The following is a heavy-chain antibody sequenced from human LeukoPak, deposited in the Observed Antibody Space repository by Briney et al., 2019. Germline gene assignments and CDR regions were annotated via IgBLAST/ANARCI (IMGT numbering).Heavy chain of an antibody. CDR1: GYTYTGYY. Sequence: ASVKVSCKASGYTYTGYYMHWVRQAPGQGLEWMGWINPNSGGTNYAQKFQGRVTMTRDTSISTAYMELSRLRSDDTAVYYCVRDPSNSSGRYAYFDYWGQGALVTVSS. D-gene: IGHD3-22*01. J-gene: IGHJ4*02. CDR2: INPNSGGT. V-gene: IGHV1-2*02. CDR3: VRDPSNSSGRYAYFDY.